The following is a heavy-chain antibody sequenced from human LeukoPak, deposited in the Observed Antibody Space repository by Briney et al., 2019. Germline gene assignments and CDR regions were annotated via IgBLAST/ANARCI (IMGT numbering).Heavy chain of an antibody. CDR2: IYYSGST. CDR1: GGSISSSSYY. Sequence: SETLSLTCTVSGGSISSSSYYWGWIRLPPGKGLEWIGSIYYSGSTYYNPSLKSRVTISVDTSKNHFSLKLSSVTAADTAVYYCGRIDGSGSYYIIGDYYDMYVLGKGTTVTVSS. J-gene: IGHJ6*03. V-gene: IGHV4-39*02. D-gene: IGHD3-10*01. CDR3: GRIDGSGSYYIIGDYYDMYV.